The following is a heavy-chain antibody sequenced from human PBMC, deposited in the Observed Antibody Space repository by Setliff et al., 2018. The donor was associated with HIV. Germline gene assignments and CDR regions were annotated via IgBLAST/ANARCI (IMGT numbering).Heavy chain of an antibody. CDR2: ISSSSSYI. D-gene: IGHD2-21*01. CDR3: ARLLHNAY. V-gene: IGHV3-21*01. Sequence: GGSLRLSCAASGFTLSSNWMSWVRQAPGKGLEWVSSISSSSSYIYYADSVKGRFTISRDNAKNSLYLQMNSLRAEDTAVFYCARLLHNAYWGQGTLVTVSS. J-gene: IGHJ4*02. CDR1: GFTLSSNW.